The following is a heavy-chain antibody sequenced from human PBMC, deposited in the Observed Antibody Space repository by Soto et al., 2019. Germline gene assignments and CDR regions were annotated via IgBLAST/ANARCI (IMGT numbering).Heavy chain of an antibody. V-gene: IGHV3-74*01. CDR1: GFTFSSSW. CDR3: ARDWSYALNY. J-gene: IGHJ4*02. Sequence: PGGSLRLSCAASGFTFSSSWMHWVRQAPGKGLVWVSHINSDGTDTNYADSVKGRFTISRDSAKNTVYLQMNSLRAEDTAVYYCARDWSYALNYWGQGSLVTVSS. D-gene: IGHD3-16*01. CDR2: INSDGTDT.